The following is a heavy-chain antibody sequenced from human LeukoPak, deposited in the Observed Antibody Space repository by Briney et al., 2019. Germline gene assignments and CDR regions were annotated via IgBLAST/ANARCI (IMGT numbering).Heavy chain of an antibody. CDR1: GFTVTSNY. Sequence: GGSLRLSCAASGFTVTSNYMSWVRQAPGKGLEWVSAVSGNGGTTYYADSVKGRFTISRDNSKNTVYLQINSLRDEDTAIYYCARGVAGRYCAGGSCPALVYWGQGTLVTVSS. V-gene: IGHV3-53*01. J-gene: IGHJ4*02. CDR2: VSGNGGTT. CDR3: ARGVAGRYCAGGSCPALVY. D-gene: IGHD2-15*01.